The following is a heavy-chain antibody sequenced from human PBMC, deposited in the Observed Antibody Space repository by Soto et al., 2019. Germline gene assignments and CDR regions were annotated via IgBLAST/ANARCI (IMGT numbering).Heavy chain of an antibody. CDR1: GYTFTGYY. D-gene: IGHD6-6*01. J-gene: IGHJ6*02. Sequence: ASVKVSCKASGYTFTGYYMHWVRQAPGQGLEWMGWINPNSGGTNYAQKFQGWVTMTRDTSISTAYMELSRLRSDDTAVYYCARDNRAARINYYYYGMDVWGQGTTVTVSS. V-gene: IGHV1-2*04. CDR2: INPNSGGT. CDR3: ARDNRAARINYYYYGMDV.